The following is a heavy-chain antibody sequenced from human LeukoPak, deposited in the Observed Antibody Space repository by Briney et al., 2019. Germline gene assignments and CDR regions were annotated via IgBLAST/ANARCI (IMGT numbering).Heavy chain of an antibody. Sequence: SETLSLTCTVSDGSISSYYWSWIRQPAGKGLEWIGRIYASGSTNYSPSLKSRVTISVDTSKNQFSLKLSSVTAADTAVYYCARGRGRVVTRSNFFDYWGQGTLVTVSS. D-gene: IGHD2-21*02. CDR3: ARGRGRVVTRSNFFDY. V-gene: IGHV4-4*07. J-gene: IGHJ4*02. CDR2: IYASGST. CDR1: DGSISSYY.